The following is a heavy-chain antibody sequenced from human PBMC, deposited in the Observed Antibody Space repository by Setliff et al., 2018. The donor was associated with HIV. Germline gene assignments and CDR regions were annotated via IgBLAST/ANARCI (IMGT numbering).Heavy chain of an antibody. CDR2: INPGGGGT. J-gene: IGHJ4*02. V-gene: IGHV1-46*01. CDR1: GYSFTNYY. D-gene: IGHD3-22*01. Sequence: ASVKVSCKASGYSFTNYYMNWVRQAPGQGLEWMGIINPGGGGTTYAQKFQGRVTMTRNTSTDTLYMDLSSLTSEDTAVYYCVRGMTSYDSSGYSIPYYFDYWGQGTLVTVSS. CDR3: VRGMTSYDSSGYSIPYYFDY.